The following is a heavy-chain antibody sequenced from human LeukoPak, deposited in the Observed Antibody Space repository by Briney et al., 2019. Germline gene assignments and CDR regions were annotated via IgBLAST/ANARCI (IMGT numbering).Heavy chain of an antibody. Sequence: SETLSLTCAVSGGSISSSNWWSWVRQPPGKGLEWIGEIYHSGSTNYNPSLKSRVTISVDKSKNQFSLKLSSVTAADTAVYYCARGLINRAWYFDYWGQGTLVTVSS. CDR3: ARGLINRAWYFDY. CDR2: IYHSGST. V-gene: IGHV4-4*02. J-gene: IGHJ4*02. CDR1: GGSISSSNW. D-gene: IGHD3-10*01.